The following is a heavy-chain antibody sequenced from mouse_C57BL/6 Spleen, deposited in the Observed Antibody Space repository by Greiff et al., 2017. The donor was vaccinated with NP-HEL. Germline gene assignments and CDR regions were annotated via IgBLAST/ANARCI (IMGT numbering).Heavy chain of an antibody. CDR3: ARSPYYYDSSYYAMDY. CDR2: IDPSDSET. V-gene: IGHV1-52*01. CDR1: GYTFTSYW. J-gene: IGHJ4*01. D-gene: IGHD1-1*01. Sequence: VQLQQPGAELVRPGSSVKLSCKASGYTFTSYWMHWVKQRPIQGLEWIGNIDPSDSETHYNQKFKDKATLTVDKSSSTAYMQLSSLTSEDSAVYYYARSPYYYDSSYYAMDYWGQGTSVTVSS.